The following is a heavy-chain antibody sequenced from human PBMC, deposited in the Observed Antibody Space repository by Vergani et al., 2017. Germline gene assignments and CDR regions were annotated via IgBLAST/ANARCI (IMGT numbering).Heavy chain of an antibody. J-gene: IGHJ4*02. D-gene: IGHD6-13*01. V-gene: IGHV3-23*01. CDR1: GFTFSSYA. CDR3: AKDGSSWYGTEPFDS. Sequence: EVQLLESGGGLVQPGGSLRLSCAASGFTFSSYAMSWVRQAPGKGLELVSAIRGSGGSTYYADSVKGRFTISRDNSKNTLYLQMNSLRAEDTAVYYCAKDGSSWYGTEPFDSWGQGTLVTVSS. CDR2: IRGSGGST.